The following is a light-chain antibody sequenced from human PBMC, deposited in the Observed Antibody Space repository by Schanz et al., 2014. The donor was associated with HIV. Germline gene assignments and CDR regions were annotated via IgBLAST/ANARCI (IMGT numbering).Light chain of an antibody. Sequence: QSVLTQPPSASGTPGQRVTISCSGSTSNTGSNHVDWYQQLPGTAPRLLIQANNQRPSGVPDRFSGSKSGTSASLAISGLRSEDEADYHCAAWDDSLNGWVFGGGTKLTVL. V-gene: IGLV1-44*01. CDR3: AAWDDSLNGWV. CDR2: ANN. CDR1: TSNTGSNH. J-gene: IGLJ3*02.